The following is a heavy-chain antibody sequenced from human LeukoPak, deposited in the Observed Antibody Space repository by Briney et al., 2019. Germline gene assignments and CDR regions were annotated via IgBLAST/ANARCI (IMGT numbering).Heavy chain of an antibody. J-gene: IGHJ3*02. V-gene: IGHV3-23*01. CDR3: ARRYGGWGAFDI. CDR2: LSNDGRAT. D-gene: IGHD4-23*01. CDR1: EFTYSAYA. Sequence: GGSLRLSCAASEFTYSAYAMSWVRQAPGKGLEWVSTLSNDGRATFYADSVKGRFTISRDDSKTTLFLQMNSLRAEDTAIYYCARRYGGWGAFDIWGQGTVVTVSS.